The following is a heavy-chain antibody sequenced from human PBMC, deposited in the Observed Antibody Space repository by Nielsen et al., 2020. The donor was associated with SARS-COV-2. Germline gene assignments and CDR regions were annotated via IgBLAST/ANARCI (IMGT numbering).Heavy chain of an antibody. J-gene: IGHJ3*02. CDR3: ARVSVVGAFDI. CDR1: GFTFSNAW. V-gene: IGHV3-15*01. Sequence: GESLKISCAASGFTFSNAWMSWVRQAPGKGLEWVGRIKSKTDGGTTDYAAPVKGRFTISRDDSKNTLYLQMNSLRAEDTAVYYCARVSVVGAFDIWGQGTMVTVSS. D-gene: IGHD2-2*01. CDR2: IKSKTDGGTT.